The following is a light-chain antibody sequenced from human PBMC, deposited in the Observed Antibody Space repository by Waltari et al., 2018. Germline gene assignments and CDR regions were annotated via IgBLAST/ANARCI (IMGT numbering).Light chain of an antibody. CDR2: EVN. J-gene: IGLJ2*01. V-gene: IGLV2-8*01. Sequence: QSALTQPPSASGSPGPSVTISCTGTNSDVGTYNHVSWFQQHPGRAPKLLIYEVNKRPSGVPDRFSGSKSDNRASLTVSGLQADDEAVYHCSSYAGSNTLVFGGGTKLTVL. CDR1: NSDVGTYNH. CDR3: SSYAGSNTLV.